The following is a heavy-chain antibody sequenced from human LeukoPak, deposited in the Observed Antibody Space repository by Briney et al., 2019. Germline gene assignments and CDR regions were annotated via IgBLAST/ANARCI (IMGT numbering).Heavy chain of an antibody. CDR3: ARGPRVGAAGFVSYHYIDV. D-gene: IGHD1-26*01. J-gene: IGHJ6*03. CDR1: GFTFSSYA. CDR2: ISYDGSNK. V-gene: IGHV3-30*04. Sequence: EGSLRLSCAASGFTFSSYAMHWVRQAPGKGLEWVVVISYDGSNKNYADSVKGRFTISRDNSKNSLYLQMNSLRPEDTAVYYCARGPRVGAAGFVSYHYIDVWGKGTTVTVSS.